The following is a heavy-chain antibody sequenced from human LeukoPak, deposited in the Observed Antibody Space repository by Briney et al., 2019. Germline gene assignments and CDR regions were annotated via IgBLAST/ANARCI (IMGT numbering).Heavy chain of an antibody. V-gene: IGHV3-7*01. CDR2: IKQDGSEK. D-gene: IGHD5-18*01. Sequence: GGSLRLSCAASGFTFSSYWMSRVRQAPGKGLEWVANIKQDGSEKYYVDSVKGRFTISRDNAKNSLYLQMNSLRAEDTAVYYCARIGSGYSYGQGFDYWGQGTLVSVSS. J-gene: IGHJ4*02. CDR3: ARIGSGYSYGQGFDY. CDR1: GFTFSSYW.